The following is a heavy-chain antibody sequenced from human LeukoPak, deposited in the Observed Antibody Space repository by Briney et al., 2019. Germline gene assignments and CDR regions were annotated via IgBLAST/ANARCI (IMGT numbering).Heavy chain of an antibody. J-gene: IGHJ4*02. V-gene: IGHV4-30-4*08. CDR2: IYYSGST. Sequence: SQTLSLTCTVSGGSISSGDYYWSWIRQPPGKGLEWIGYIYYSGSTYYNPSLKSRVTISVDTSKNQFSLKVRSLTAADTAVCYCASSYSSSDQKIDYWGQGILVTVSS. CDR3: ASSYSSSDQKIDY. CDR1: GGSISSGDYY. D-gene: IGHD3-22*01.